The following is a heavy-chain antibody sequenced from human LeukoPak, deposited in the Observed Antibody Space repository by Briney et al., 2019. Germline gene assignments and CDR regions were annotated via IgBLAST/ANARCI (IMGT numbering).Heavy chain of an antibody. CDR1: GGSISSYY. J-gene: IGHJ1*01. D-gene: IGHD3-3*01. Sequence: SETLSLTCTVSGGSISSYYWSWIRQPPGKGLEWIGYIYYTGSTNYNPSLKSRVTISVDTSKNQFSLKLTSVTAADTAVYYCARVGITIFGVGPEYFQHWGQGTLATVSS. CDR2: IYYTGST. V-gene: IGHV4-59*01. CDR3: ARVGITIFGVGPEYFQH.